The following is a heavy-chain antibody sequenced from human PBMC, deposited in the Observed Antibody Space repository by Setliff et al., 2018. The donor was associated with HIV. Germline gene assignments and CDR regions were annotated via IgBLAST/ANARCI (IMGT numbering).Heavy chain of an antibody. J-gene: IGHJ4*01. V-gene: IGHV3-23*01. D-gene: IGHD6-13*01. CDR2: ISGSGGST. CDR3: AREVAADGTYFDY. CDR1: GFTFSSYA. Sequence: PGGSLRLSCAASGFTFSSYAMSWVRQAPGKGLEWVSAISGSGGSTYYADSVKGRFTISRDNSKNTLYLQMNSLRAEDTALYYCAREVAADGTYFDYWGQGALVTVSS.